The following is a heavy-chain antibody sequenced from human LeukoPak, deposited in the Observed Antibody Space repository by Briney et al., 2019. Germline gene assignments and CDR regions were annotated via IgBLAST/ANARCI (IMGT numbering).Heavy chain of an antibody. CDR1: GGSISSGSYY. V-gene: IGHV4-61*02. CDR2: IYTSGST. D-gene: IGHD3-10*01. Sequence: SETLSLTCTVSGGSISSGSYYWSWIRQPAGKGLEWIGRIYTSGSTNYNPSLKSRVTISVDTSKNQFSLKLSSVTAADTAVYYCSSMVRGVIWGQGTMVTVSS. CDR3: SSMVRGVI. J-gene: IGHJ3*02.